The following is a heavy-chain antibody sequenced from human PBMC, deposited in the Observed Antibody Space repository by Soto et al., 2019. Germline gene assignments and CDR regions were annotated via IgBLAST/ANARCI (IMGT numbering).Heavy chain of an antibody. D-gene: IGHD1-26*01. V-gene: IGHV4-30-4*01. J-gene: IGHJ6*02. Sequence: QVQLQESGPGLVKPSQTLSLTCTVSGGSISSGDYYWSWIRQPPGKGLEWIGYIYYSGSTYYNPSLMSRVTTSVDTAKNQFCRKGSSVTAADTAVYYCARDRYSGSYYYYYYGMDVWGQGTTVTVS. CDR2: IYYSGST. CDR1: GGSISSGDYY. CDR3: ARDRYSGSYYYYYYGMDV.